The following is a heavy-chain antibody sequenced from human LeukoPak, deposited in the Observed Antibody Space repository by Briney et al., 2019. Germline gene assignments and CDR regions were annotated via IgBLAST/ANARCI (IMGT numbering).Heavy chain of an antibody. D-gene: IGHD3-16*02. Sequence: PGGSLRPSCAASGFTFSTFAMIWVRQPPGKGLEWVSSITSSSSYIYYADSVKGRFTISRDNAKSSLYLQMNSLRAEDTALYYCARHRTASDYWGQGTLVTVSS. J-gene: IGHJ4*02. CDR3: ARHRTASDY. CDR1: GFTFSTFA. CDR2: ITSSSSYI. V-gene: IGHV3-21*01.